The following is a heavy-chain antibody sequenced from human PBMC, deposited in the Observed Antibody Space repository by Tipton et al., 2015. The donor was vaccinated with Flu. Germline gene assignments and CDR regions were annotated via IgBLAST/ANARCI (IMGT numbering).Heavy chain of an antibody. D-gene: IGHD3-3*01. Sequence: LRLSCTVSGGSISSSSYYWGWIRQPPGKGLEWIGSIYYSGSTYYNPSLKSRVTISVDTSENQFSLKLSSVTAADTAVYYCARDGAIFGVVTPFGYWGQGTLVTVSS. CDR2: IYYSGST. CDR1: GGSISSSSYY. V-gene: IGHV4-39*07. J-gene: IGHJ4*02. CDR3: ARDGAIFGVVTPFGY.